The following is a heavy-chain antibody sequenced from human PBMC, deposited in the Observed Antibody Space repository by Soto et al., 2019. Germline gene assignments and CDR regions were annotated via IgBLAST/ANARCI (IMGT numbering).Heavy chain of an antibody. CDR1: GYTFTSYE. CDR3: ARSPYSSGYYYAIDY. V-gene: IGHV1-46*01. CDR2: ISPSDGST. D-gene: IGHD3-22*01. J-gene: IGHJ4*02. Sequence: ASVKVSCKASGYTFTSYEIYWVRQAPGQGLEWMGIISPSDGSTTYAQKFQGRVTMTRVTSTSTVYMELSSLRSEDTAVYYCARSPYSSGYYYAIDYWGQGTQVTVSS.